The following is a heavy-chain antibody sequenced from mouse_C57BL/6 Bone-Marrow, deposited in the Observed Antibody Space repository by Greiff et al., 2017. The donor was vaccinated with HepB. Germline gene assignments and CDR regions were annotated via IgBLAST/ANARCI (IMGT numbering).Heavy chain of an antibody. CDR2: IWSGGST. V-gene: IGHV2-2*01. J-gene: IGHJ2*01. Sequence: VQRVESGPGLVQPSQSLSITCTVSGFSLTSYGVHWVRQSPGKGLEWLGVIWSGGSTDYNAAFISRLSISKDNSKSQVFFKMNSLQADDTAIYYCARNWYYGSSYLCFDYWGQGTTLTVSS. CDR1: GFSLTSYG. CDR3: ARNWYYGSSYLCFDY. D-gene: IGHD1-1*01.